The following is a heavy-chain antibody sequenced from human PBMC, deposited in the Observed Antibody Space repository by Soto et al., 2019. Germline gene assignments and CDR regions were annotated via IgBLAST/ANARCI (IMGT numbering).Heavy chain of an antibody. CDR1: GITFSSFA. J-gene: IGHJ4*02. D-gene: IGHD3-22*01. CDR2: ISGSGVNT. CDR3: AKDLGQTMISAFDY. Sequence: EVVLSESGGGLVHPGGSLRLSCAASGITFSSFAMGWVRQAPGKGLEWVSTISGSGVNTYHADSVKGRFTVSRDNSKNTLFLQMNSLRAEDTAVYYCAKDLGQTMISAFDYWGQGTLVTVSS. V-gene: IGHV3-23*01.